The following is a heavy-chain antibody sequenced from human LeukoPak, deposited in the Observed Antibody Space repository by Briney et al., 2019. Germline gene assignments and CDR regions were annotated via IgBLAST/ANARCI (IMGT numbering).Heavy chain of an antibody. J-gene: IGHJ5*02. CDR2: IWYDGSNK. D-gene: IGHD3-22*01. CDR3: AREATYDSSGYYSLSNRWFDP. V-gene: IGHV3-33*01. Sequence: GGSLRLSCAASGFTFGSYGMHWVRQAPGKGLEWVAVIWYDGSNKYYADSVKGRFTISRDNSKNTLYLQMNSLRAEDTAVYYCAREATYDSSGYYSLSNRWFDPWGQGTLVTVSS. CDR1: GFTFGSYG.